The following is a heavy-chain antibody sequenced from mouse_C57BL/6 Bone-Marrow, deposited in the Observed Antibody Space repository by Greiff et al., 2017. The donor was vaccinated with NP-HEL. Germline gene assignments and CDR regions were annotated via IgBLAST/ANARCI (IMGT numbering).Heavy chain of an antibody. V-gene: IGHV1-63*01. CDR3: AREGGFAWFAY. CDR2: IYPGGGYT. J-gene: IGHJ3*01. Sequence: VKLQESGAELVRPGTSVKMSCKASGYTFTNYWIGWAKQRPGHGLEWIGDIYPGGGYTNYNEKFKGKATLTADKSSSTAYMQFSSLTSEDSAIYYCAREGGFAWFAYWGQGTLVTVSA. CDR1: GYTFTNYW.